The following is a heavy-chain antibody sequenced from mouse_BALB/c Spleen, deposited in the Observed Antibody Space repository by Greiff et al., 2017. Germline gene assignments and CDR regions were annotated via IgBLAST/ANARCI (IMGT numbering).Heavy chain of an antibody. CDR2: INPSNGGT. J-gene: IGHJ3*01. CDR3: TRKGYYGNFAY. CDR1: GYTFTSYY. Sequence: VQLHQSGAELVKPGASVKLSCKASGYTFTSYYMYWVKQRPGQGLEWIGEINPSNGGTNFNEKFKSKATLTVDKSSSTAYMQLSSLTSEDSAVYYCTRKGYYGNFAYWGQGTLVTVSA. D-gene: IGHD2-1*01. V-gene: IGHV1S81*02.